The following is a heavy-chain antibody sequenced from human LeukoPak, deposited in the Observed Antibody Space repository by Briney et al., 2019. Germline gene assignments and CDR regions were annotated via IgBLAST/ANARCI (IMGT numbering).Heavy chain of an antibody. V-gene: IGHV3-30*02. CDR2: IRYDGSNK. CDR3: AKDLIAVAGYGLY. D-gene: IGHD6-19*01. CDR1: GFTVSSDS. Sequence: SGGSLRLSCTVSGFTVSSDSMSWVRQAPGKGLEWVAFIRYDGSNKYYADSVKGRFTISRDNSKNTLYLQMNSLRAEDTAAYYCAKDLIAVAGYGLYWGQGTLVTVSS. J-gene: IGHJ4*02.